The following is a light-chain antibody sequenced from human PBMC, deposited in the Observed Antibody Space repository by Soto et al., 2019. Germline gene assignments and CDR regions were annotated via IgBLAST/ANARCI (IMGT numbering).Light chain of an antibody. CDR2: AAS. Sequence: DIQMTQSPSSVSASVGDRVTITCRASQDISSWLTWYQQKPGQALKVLIYAASSLKSGVPSRFSGSGSGTDFTLSITSLQPEDFATYFCQQGDSFPLTFGGGTRVE. CDR3: QQGDSFPLT. CDR1: QDISSW. J-gene: IGKJ4*01. V-gene: IGKV1-12*01.